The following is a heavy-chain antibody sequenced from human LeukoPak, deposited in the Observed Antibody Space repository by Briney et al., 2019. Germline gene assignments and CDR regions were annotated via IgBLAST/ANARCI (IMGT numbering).Heavy chain of an antibody. CDR1: RFIFSDYS. Sequence: GGSLRLSCAASRFIFSDYSMNWVRQAPGKGLEWVSSITSTGRHIYYADSVKGRFIISRDNAKNLLFLQMNSLRAEDTAVYFCARLSYWVFEIWGQGTMVTVSS. CDR3: ARLSYWVFEI. J-gene: IGHJ3*02. V-gene: IGHV3-21*01. D-gene: IGHD2-8*02. CDR2: ITSTGRHI.